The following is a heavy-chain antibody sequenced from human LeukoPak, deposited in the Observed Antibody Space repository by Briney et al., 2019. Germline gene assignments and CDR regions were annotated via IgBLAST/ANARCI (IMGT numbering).Heavy chain of an antibody. CDR3: ARSKRKTDSRLVASAGDF. CDR1: GFTFSSYG. V-gene: IGHV3-48*03. Sequence: GGSLRLSCVVSGFTFSSYGMNWVRQAPGKGLEWISYISSSGSDIYYADSVKGRFTLSRDNANNSLYLQMNSLRAEDTAVYYCARSKRKTDSRLVASAGDFWGQGTLVTVSS. CDR2: ISSSGSDI. J-gene: IGHJ4*02. D-gene: IGHD6-13*01.